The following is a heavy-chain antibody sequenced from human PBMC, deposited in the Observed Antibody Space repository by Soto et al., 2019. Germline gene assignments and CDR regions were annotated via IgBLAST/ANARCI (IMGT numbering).Heavy chain of an antibody. CDR2: INPNSGGT. J-gene: IGHJ6*02. CDR3: ARDEGVATIYHGMDV. CDR1: GYTFTGYY. D-gene: IGHD5-12*01. V-gene: IGHV1-2*04. Sequence: ASVKVSCKASGYTFTGYYMHWVRQAPGQGLEWMGWINPNSGGTNYAQKFQGWVTMTRDTSISTAYMELSRLRSDDTAVYYCARDEGVATIYHGMDVWGQETTVTVSS.